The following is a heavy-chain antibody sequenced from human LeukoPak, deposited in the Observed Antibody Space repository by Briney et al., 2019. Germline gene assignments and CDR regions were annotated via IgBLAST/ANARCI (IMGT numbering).Heavy chain of an antibody. CDR2: IYTSRST. V-gene: IGHV4-4*09. J-gene: IGHJ4*02. Sequence: SETLSLTCTVSGGSISSYYWSWIRQPPGKGLEWIGYIYTSRSTNYNPSLKSRVTISVDTSKNQFSLKLSSVTAADTAVYYCARSPIVGATYFDYWGQGTLVTVSS. CDR1: GGSISSYY. D-gene: IGHD1-26*01. CDR3: ARSPIVGATYFDY.